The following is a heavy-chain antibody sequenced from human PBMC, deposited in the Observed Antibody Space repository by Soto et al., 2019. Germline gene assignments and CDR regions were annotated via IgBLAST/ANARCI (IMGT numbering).Heavy chain of an antibody. Sequence: QVQLVQSGAEVKKPGASVKVSCKTSGYTFTSYAISWVRQAPGQGLEWMGWISADNGNTHYAQKLQGRVTMTTDTTTSTAYMELRSLRSDDTAVYYCARDLAAAGPFDYWGQGTLVTVSS. CDR3: ARDLAAAGPFDY. V-gene: IGHV1-18*01. CDR2: ISADNGNT. D-gene: IGHD6-13*01. CDR1: GYTFTSYA. J-gene: IGHJ4*02.